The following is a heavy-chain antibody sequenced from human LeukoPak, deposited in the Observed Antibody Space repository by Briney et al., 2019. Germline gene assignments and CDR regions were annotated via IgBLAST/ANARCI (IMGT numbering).Heavy chain of an antibody. J-gene: IGHJ6*02. CDR2: INHSGST. V-gene: IGHV4-34*01. CDR1: GGSFSGYY. CDR3: ARDPGSGYFL. Sequence: SDTLSLTCAVYGGSFSGYYWGWIRQPQGKGLEWIGEINHSGSTNYNPSLKSRVTISVDTSKNQFSLKLSSVTAADTAVYYCARDPGSGYFLWGQGTTVTVSS. D-gene: IGHD3-3*01.